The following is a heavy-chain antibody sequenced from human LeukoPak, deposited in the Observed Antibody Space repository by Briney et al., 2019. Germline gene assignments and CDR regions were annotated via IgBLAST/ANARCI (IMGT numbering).Heavy chain of an antibody. V-gene: IGHV3-53*01. CDR1: GFTVSNNY. Sequence: TGGSLRLSCAASGFTVSNNYMNWVRQAPGKGLEWVSVLYSGGTTYYADSVKGRFTISRDNSKNTVYLQMNSLRGEDTAVYYCARGMVRWGQGTLVTVSS. CDR3: ARGMVR. J-gene: IGHJ4*02. D-gene: IGHD3-10*01. CDR2: LYSGGTT.